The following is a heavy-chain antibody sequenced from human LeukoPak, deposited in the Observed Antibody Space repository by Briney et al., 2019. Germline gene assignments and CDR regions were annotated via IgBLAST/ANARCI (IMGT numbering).Heavy chain of an antibody. Sequence: PGGSLRLSCAASGFTFNNYGMHWVRQAPGKGLEWVAFIRFDGGNKYYADSVKGRFTISRDSSKNTLFLQMNSLRADDTAVYYCAKDSLRTYYGSGSYPLDCWGQGTLVTVSS. D-gene: IGHD3-10*01. J-gene: IGHJ4*02. CDR1: GFTFNNYG. V-gene: IGHV3-30*02. CDR2: IRFDGGNK. CDR3: AKDSLRTYYGSGSYPLDC.